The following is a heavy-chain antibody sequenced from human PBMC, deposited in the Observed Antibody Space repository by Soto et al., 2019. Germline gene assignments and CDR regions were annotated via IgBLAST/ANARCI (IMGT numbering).Heavy chain of an antibody. J-gene: IGHJ4*02. CDR3: TRRIGSGGVMGGFDY. D-gene: IGHD3-16*01. V-gene: IGHV1-69*01. Sequence: QGQLVQSGAEVRKPGSAVRVSCKASGGTFKMYAMNWLRQAPGQGLEWMAGIIPIFDTPRYAQKFQGRVTTTVDESTTTAYVELSGLRSEDTATYYCTRRIGSGGVMGGFDYWGQGTLVTVAS. CDR2: IIPIFDTP. CDR1: GGTFKMYA.